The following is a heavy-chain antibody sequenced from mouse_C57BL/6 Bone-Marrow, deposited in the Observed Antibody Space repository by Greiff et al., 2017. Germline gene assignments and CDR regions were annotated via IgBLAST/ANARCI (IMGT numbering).Heavy chain of an antibody. CDR2: IHPNSGST. D-gene: IGHD2-3*01. CDR1: GYTFTSYW. CDR3: ARRGDGYYGGFAY. Sequence: QVQLQQPGAELVKPGASVKLSCKASGYTFTSYWMHWVKQRPGQGLEWIGMIHPNSGSTNYNEKFKSKATLTVDKSSSTAYMQLRSRTSEDYAVYYCARRGDGYYGGFAYWGQGTLVTVSA. J-gene: IGHJ3*01. V-gene: IGHV1-64*01.